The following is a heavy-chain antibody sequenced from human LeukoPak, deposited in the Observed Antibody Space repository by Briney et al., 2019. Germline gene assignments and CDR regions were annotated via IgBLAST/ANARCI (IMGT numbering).Heavy chain of an antibody. D-gene: IGHD3-3*01. V-gene: IGHV4-4*02. CDR1: GGSISSSNW. CDR2: IYYSGST. J-gene: IGHJ6*03. Sequence: PSETLSLTCAVSGGSISSSNWWSWVRQPPGKGLEWIGYIYYSGSTNYNPSLKSRVTISVDTSKNQFSLKLSSVTAADTAVYYCARARVYSTYYDFWSGYYNGDYYYYYMDVWGKGTTVTVSS. CDR3: ARARVYSTYYDFWSGYYNGDYYYYYMDV.